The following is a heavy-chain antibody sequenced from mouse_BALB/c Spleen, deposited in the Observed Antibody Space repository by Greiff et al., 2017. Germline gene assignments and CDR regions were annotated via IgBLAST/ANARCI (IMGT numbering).Heavy chain of an antibody. J-gene: IGHJ2*01. V-gene: IGHV14-3*02. D-gene: IGHD4-1*01. CDR2: IDPANGNT. CDR1: GFNIKDTY. Sequence: EVHLVESGAELVKPGASVKLSCTASGFNIKDTYMHWVKQRPEQGLEWIGRIDPANGNTKYDPKFQGKATITADTSSNTAYLQLSSLTSEDTAVYYCARGGGNWGDYWGQGTTLTVSS. CDR3: ARGGGNWGDY.